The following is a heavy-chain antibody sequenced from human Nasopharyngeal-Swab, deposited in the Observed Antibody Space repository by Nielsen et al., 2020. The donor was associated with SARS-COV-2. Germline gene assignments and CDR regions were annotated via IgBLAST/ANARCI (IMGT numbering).Heavy chain of an antibody. V-gene: IGHV3-33*01. J-gene: IGHJ3*02. D-gene: IGHD5-12*01. CDR2: IWYDGSNK. Sequence: VRQAPGKGLEWVAVIWYDGSNKYYADSVKGRFPISRDNAKNSLYLQMNSLRAEDTAVYYCARDGGLGYSGYDTLDAFDIWGQGTMVTVSS. CDR3: ARDGGLGYSGYDTLDAFDI.